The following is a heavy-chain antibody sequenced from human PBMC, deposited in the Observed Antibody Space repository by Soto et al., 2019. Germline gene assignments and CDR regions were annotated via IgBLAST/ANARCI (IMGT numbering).Heavy chain of an antibody. J-gene: IGHJ6*02. D-gene: IGHD3-3*01. CDR2: IIPIFGTA. CDR3: ARDYDFWSGYGPYYYYGMDV. Sequence: QVQLVQCGAEVKKPGSSVKVSCKASGGTFSSYAISWVRQAPGQGLEWMGGIIPIFGTANYAQKFQGRVTITADESTSTAYMELSSLRSEDTAVYYCARDYDFWSGYGPYYYYGMDVWGQGTTVTVSS. CDR1: GGTFSSYA. V-gene: IGHV1-69*12.